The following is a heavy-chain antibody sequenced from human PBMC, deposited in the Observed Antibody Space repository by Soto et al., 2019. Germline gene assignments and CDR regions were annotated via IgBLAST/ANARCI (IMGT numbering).Heavy chain of an antibody. D-gene: IGHD3-22*01. CDR3: ATAPPYYYDSSCYYYNRYGVDV. V-gene: IGHV3-15*01. CDR2: IKSKADGGTT. J-gene: IGHJ6*02. CDR1: GFPFTDAW. Sequence: EVQLVESGGGLVKPGGSLRLSCTASGFPFTDAWMNWVRQAPGKGLEWVGRIKSKADGGTTEFATLLQGRINIRRHDSKNTLYLQMFSLKTEDTAMYYCATAPPYYYDSSCYYYNRYGVDVLGQATTVIVS.